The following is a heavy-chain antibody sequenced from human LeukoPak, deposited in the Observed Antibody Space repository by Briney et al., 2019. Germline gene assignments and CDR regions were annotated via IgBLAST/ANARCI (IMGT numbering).Heavy chain of an antibody. Sequence: GGSLRLSCAASGFTFSDYHMSWIRQAPGKGLEWVSYISSSGSTIYYADSVKGRFTISRDNAKNSLYLQMNSLRAEDTAVYYCARVIVVVVAATLSRWFDPWGQGTLVTVSS. CDR3: ARVIVVVVAATLSRWFDP. J-gene: IGHJ5*02. D-gene: IGHD2-15*01. CDR1: GFTFSDYH. V-gene: IGHV3-11*01. CDR2: ISSSGSTI.